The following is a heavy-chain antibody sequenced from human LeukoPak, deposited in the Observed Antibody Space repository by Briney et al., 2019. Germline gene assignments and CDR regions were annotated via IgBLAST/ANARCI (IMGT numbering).Heavy chain of an antibody. CDR2: ISSSSSYI. D-gene: IGHD3-9*01. CDR3: AAGRAGHFDWLYREYYFDY. V-gene: IGHV3-21*01. CDR1: GFTFSSYN. J-gene: IGHJ4*02. Sequence: GGSLRLSCAASGFTFSSYNMNWVRQAPGKGLEWVSSISSSSSYIYYADSVKGRFTISRDNAKNSLYLQMNSLRAEDTAVYCCAAGRAGHFDWLYREYYFDYWGQGTRVTVSS.